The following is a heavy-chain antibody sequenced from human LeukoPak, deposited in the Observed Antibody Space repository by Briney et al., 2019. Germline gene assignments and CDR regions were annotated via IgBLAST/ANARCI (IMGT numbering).Heavy chain of an antibody. CDR1: GGSISSGDYY. V-gene: IGHV4-30-4*01. Sequence: PSETLSLTCTVSGGSISSGDYYWSWTRQPPGKGLEWIGYIYYSGSTYYNPSLKSRVTISVDTSKNQFSLKLSSVTAADTAVYYCARVVVPAAIIDYWGQGTLVTVSS. D-gene: IGHD2-2*02. CDR2: IYYSGST. CDR3: ARVVVPAAIIDY. J-gene: IGHJ4*02.